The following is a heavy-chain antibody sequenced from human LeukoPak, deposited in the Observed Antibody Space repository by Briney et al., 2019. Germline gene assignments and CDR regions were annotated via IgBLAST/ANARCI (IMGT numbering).Heavy chain of an antibody. CDR2: IDGGGTT. J-gene: IGHJ4*02. CDR3: ANRGY. CDR1: GFTFSRTW. V-gene: IGHV3-66*01. Sequence: GGSLRLSCTVSGFTFSRTWMRWVRQAPGKGLEWVSKIDGGGTTNYADSVKGRFTVSRDNSKNTVYLQMNSLRVEDTAMYSCANRGYWGQGTLVTVSS.